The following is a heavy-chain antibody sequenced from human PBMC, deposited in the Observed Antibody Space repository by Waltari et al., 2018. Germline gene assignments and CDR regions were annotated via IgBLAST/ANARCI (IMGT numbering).Heavy chain of an antibody. Sequence: QVQLQESGPGLVKPSETLSLTCTVSGCSISSYYWSWIRQPPGKGLEWIGYIYYSGSTNYNPSLKSRVTISVDTSKNQFSLKLSSVTAADTAVYYCARGTTYYDFWSGYYSGAFDIWGQGTMVTVSS. CDR2: IYYSGST. CDR1: GCSISSYY. D-gene: IGHD3-3*01. CDR3: ARGTTYYDFWSGYYSGAFDI. V-gene: IGHV4-59*01. J-gene: IGHJ3*02.